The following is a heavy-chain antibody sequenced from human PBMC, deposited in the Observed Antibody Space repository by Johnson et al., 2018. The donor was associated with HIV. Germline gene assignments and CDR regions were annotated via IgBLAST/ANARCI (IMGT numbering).Heavy chain of an antibody. CDR1: GFIFSSYA. J-gene: IGHJ3*02. V-gene: IGHV3-64*01. D-gene: IGHD5-24*01. CDR2: ISSNGGST. CDR3: ARGGLEMATITDAFDI. Sequence: MHLVESGGGLVQPGGSLRLSCAVSGFIFSSYAMHWVRQAPGKGLEYISTISSNGGSTYYANSVKGRFTISRDNSKNTLYLQMGSLRAEDMAVYYCARGGLEMATITDAFDIWGQGTMVTVSS.